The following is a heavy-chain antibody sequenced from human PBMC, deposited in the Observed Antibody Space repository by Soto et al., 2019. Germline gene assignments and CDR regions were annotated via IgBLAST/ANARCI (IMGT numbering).Heavy chain of an antibody. Sequence: PGGSLRLSCAASGFIFSSFGMHWVRQAPGKGLEWVAHIWYDGSNTYYADSVKGRFTISRDNSRNTLYLQMKSLRAEGTAVYHPVTDHLGSGGQLDYWGQGTPVSVSS. CDR2: IWYDGSNT. D-gene: IGHD2-15*01. CDR3: VTDHLGSGGQLDY. V-gene: IGHV3-33*01. CDR1: GFIFSSFG. J-gene: IGHJ4*02.